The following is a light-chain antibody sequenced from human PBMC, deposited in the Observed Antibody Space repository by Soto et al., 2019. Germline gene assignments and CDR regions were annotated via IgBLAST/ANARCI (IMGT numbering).Light chain of an antibody. CDR1: SGHSSYG. CDR2: INSDGSN. V-gene: IGLV4-69*02. J-gene: IGLJ3*02. CDR3: QAWGTGMGV. Sequence: QPVLTQSPSASASLGASVKLTCTLSSGHSSYGIAWHQQQPEKGPRYLMKINSDGSNSKGDGIPDRFSGSSSGAERYLTISSLQSDDEADYYCQAWGTGMGVFGGGTQLTV.